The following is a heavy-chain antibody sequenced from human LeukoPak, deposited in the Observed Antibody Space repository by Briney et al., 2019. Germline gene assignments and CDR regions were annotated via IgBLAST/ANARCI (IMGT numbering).Heavy chain of an antibody. J-gene: IGHJ5*02. D-gene: IGHD6-19*01. CDR1: GMSLSTRGVG. Sequence: SGPTLVNPTQTLTLTCSFSGMSLSTRGVGMGWIRQPPGKALEWLALIYWDDDKRYSPSLKSRLTITKDTSKNQVVLTMTNIDPVDTGTDYCIYTPNGIAVSGAPTWGQGTLVTVSS. V-gene: IGHV2-5*02. CDR2: IYWDDDK. CDR3: IYTPNGIAVSGAPT.